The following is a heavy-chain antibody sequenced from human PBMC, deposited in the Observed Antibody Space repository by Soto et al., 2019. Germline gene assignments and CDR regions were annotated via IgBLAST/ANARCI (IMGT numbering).Heavy chain of an antibody. V-gene: IGHV3-9*01. J-gene: IGHJ4*02. D-gene: IGHD3-22*01. CDR1: GFTFEDYA. CDR3: VKVPHYYDSGSYYQPFES. Sequence: DVQVVESGGGLVQPGRSLRLSCAASGFTFEDYAMHWVRQAPGKGLEWVSGTSWNSGRTGYADSVKGRFTISRDNAKNSLFLHMNNLKNEDTALYDCVKVPHYYDSGSYYQPFESWGQGTLVTVSS. CDR2: TSWNSGRT.